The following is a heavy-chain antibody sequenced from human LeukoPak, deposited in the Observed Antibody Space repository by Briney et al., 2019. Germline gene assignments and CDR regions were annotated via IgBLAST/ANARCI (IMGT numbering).Heavy chain of an antibody. CDR1: GFTFSSYG. Sequence: GGSLRLSCAASGFTFSSYGMHWVRQAPGKGLEWVAAISYDGSNKYYADSVKGRFTISRDNSKNTLYLQMNSLRAEDTAVYYCAKDYDRKPHGDHRPLWNTDDYWGQGTLVTVSS. CDR2: ISYDGSNK. CDR3: AKDYDRKPHGDHRPLWNTDDY. D-gene: IGHD4-17*01. V-gene: IGHV3-30*18. J-gene: IGHJ4*02.